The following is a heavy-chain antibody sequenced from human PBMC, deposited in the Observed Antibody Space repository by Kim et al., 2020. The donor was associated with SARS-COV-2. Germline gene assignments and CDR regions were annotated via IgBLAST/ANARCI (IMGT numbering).Heavy chain of an antibody. Sequence: SQTLSLTCAISGDSVSSSTAAWNWIRQSPSRGLEWLGRTYYRSKWYNDYTVSVKSRITINPDTSKNQFSLQLNSVTPEDTAVYYCARADRLYRSESYYSLSYGVDVWGPGTTVTVSS. V-gene: IGHV6-1*01. D-gene: IGHD3-10*01. J-gene: IGHJ6*02. CDR1: GDSVSSSTAA. CDR3: ARADRLYRSESYYSLSYGVDV. CDR2: TYYRSKWYN.